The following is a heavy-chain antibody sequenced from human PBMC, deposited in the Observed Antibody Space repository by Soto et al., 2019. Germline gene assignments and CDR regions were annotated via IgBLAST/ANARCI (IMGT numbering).Heavy chain of an antibody. V-gene: IGHV4-30-4*01. J-gene: IGHJ4*02. CDR2: IYYSGNT. CDR1: GDSISSGDYY. CDR3: ARGFTRYSGPPGPLGY. D-gene: IGHD5-12*01. Sequence: QVQLRESGPGLVKPSQTLSLTCTVSGDSISSGDYYWSWIRQPPGKGLEWIGCIYYSGNTYYNPSLERRFSIPVHESKTQFSLRLSSVPVADTAVYYCARGFTRYSGPPGPLGYWGLGTLVTVSS.